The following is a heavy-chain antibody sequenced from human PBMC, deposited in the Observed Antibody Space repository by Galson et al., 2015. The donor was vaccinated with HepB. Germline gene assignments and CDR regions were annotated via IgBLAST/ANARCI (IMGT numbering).Heavy chain of an antibody. J-gene: IGHJ4*02. CDR2: INAGNGNT. V-gene: IGHV1-3*01. Sequence: SVKVSCKASGYTFTSYAMHWVRQAPGQRLEWMGWINAGNGNTKYSQKFQGRVTITRDTSASTAYMELSSLRSEDTAVYYCARDYYDSSGYPNIFDYWGQGTLVTVSS. D-gene: IGHD3-22*01. CDR1: GYTFTSYA. CDR3: ARDYYDSSGYPNIFDY.